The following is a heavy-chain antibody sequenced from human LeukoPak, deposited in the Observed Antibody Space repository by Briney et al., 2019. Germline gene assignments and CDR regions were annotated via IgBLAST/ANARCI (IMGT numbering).Heavy chain of an antibody. V-gene: IGHV5-51*01. CDR2: IYPGDSDT. J-gene: IGHJ4*02. D-gene: IGHD2-15*01. CDR3: ARIYCSGGSCYLGWSYFDY. Sequence: GESLKISCKGSGYSFTSYWIGWVRQMPGKGLEWMGIIYPGDSDTRYSPSFQGQVTISADKSISTAYLQWSSLKASDTAMYYCARIYCSGGSCYLGWSYFDYWGQGTLVTVSS. CDR1: GYSFTSYW.